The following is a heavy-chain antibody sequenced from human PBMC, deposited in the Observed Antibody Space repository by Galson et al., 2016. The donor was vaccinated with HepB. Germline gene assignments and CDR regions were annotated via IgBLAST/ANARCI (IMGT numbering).Heavy chain of an antibody. CDR1: GFAFSDYN. Sequence: SLRLSCAASGFAFSDYNMIWVRQAPGKGLEWVSLISSSSRYIYYADSVTGRFTVSRDNAKNSMYLHMNSLTDEDTAIYYCSKRGRYRGGWYLDYWGQGTLVTVSS. CDR3: SKRGRYRGGWYLDY. CDR2: ISSSSRYI. V-gene: IGHV3-21*01. J-gene: IGHJ4*02. D-gene: IGHD6-19*01.